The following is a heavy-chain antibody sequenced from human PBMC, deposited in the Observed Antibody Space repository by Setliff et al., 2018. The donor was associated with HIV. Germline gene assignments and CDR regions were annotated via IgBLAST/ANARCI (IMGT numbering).Heavy chain of an antibody. J-gene: IGHJ4*02. D-gene: IGHD2-15*01. CDR1: GFTASTYH. CDR3: ARDQILSRASRFCSGGSCFYCDS. V-gene: IGHV3-30*04. Sequence: GGSLRLSCAASGFTASTYHMNWVRQAPGKGLEWVAIISYDGTKTHYTDSVKGRFTISRDNSKNILYLQMNNLRAEDTAMYFCARDQILSRASRFCSGGSCFYCDSWGQGTLVTVSS. CDR2: ISYDGTKT.